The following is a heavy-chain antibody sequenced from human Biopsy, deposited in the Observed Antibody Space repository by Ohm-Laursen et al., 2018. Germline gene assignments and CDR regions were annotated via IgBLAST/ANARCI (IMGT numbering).Heavy chain of an antibody. V-gene: IGHV4-34*01. D-gene: IGHD2-2*01. CDR2: VHHDGRA. CDR1: GGTYSGYY. J-gene: IGHJ5*02. CDR3: ARFIVPSLHCSNGVCPIRWFDP. Sequence: SDTLSLTWTVCGGTYSGYYWGWIRQPPGKGLEWIGEVHHDGRANYNPSLKSRVTISGDMSKKQFSLKLSGVTAADTAVYYCARFIVPSLHCSNGVCPIRWFDPWGQGTLVTVFS.